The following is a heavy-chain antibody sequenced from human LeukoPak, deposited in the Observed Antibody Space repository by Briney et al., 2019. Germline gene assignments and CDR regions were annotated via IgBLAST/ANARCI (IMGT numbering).Heavy chain of an antibody. J-gene: IGHJ5*02. Sequence: AETLSLTCSVSGGAIITSGKCWVWIPPPTGTGLEWIGSVENTGRTYYNASFNSRVTISIDSSNDQFSLRLDSVTAADTAMYYCARQEAYGPSGYDVINRWGQGTLVTVAS. CDR1: GGAIITSGKC. CDR2: VENTGRT. V-gene: IGHV4-39*01. CDR3: ARQEAYGPSGYDVINR. D-gene: IGHD5-12*01.